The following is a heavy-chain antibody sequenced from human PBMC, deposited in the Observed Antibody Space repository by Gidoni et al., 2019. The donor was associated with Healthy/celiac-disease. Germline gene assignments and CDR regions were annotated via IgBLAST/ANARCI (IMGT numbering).Heavy chain of an antibody. CDR3: ARARRVTKEYLAGCYFDY. Sequence: EVQLVESGGGLVQPGGSLRLSCAASGFTFSSYWMHWVRQAPGKGLVWVSRINSDGSSTSYADSVKGRFTISRDNAKNTLYLQMNSLRAEDTAVYYCARARRVTKEYLAGCYFDYWGQGTLVTVSS. CDR2: INSDGSST. J-gene: IGHJ4*02. V-gene: IGHV3-74*01. CDR1: GFTFSSYW. D-gene: IGHD3-3*01.